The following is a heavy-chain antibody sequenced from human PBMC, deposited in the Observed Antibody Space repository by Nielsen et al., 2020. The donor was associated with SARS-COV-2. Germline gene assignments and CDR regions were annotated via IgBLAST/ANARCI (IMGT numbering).Heavy chain of an antibody. CDR1: GGTFSSYA. D-gene: IGHD6-13*01. CDR2: IIPIFGTA. CDR3: ASLSAAENAGDIDY. V-gene: IGHV1-69*13. Sequence: SVKVSCKASGGTFSSYAISWVRQAPGQGLEWMGGIIPIFGTANYAQKFQGRVTITADESTSTAYMELSSLRSEDTAVYYCASLSAAENAGDIDYWGQGTLVTVSS. J-gene: IGHJ4*02.